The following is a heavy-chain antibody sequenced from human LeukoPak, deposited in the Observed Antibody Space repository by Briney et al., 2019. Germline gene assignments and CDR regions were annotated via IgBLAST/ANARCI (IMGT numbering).Heavy chain of an antibody. CDR2: IRYDGSDK. D-gene: IGHD3-10*01. J-gene: IGHJ4*02. CDR3: AKDRTFMVRGVAPSDY. V-gene: IGHV3-30*02. Sequence: GGSLRLSCAASGFTFNSYGMHWVRQAPGKGLEWVAFIRYDGSDKYYVDSVKGRFTISRDNSRNTLYLQMNSLRTEDTAVYYCAKDRTFMVRGVAPSDYWGQGTLVTVSS. CDR1: GFTFNSYG.